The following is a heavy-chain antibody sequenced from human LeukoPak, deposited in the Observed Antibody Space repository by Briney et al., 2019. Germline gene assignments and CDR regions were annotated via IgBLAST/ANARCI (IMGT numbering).Heavy chain of an antibody. CDR2: IWYGGSRK. CDR1: GFTFRNFG. CDR3: ARGTFGVDY. J-gene: IGHJ4*02. V-gene: IGHV3-33*01. D-gene: IGHD3-10*01. Sequence: PGGSLRLSCVASGFTFRNFGMHWVRQAPGKGPEWVATIWYGGSRKYYADSVKGRFTISRDNSKNALFLQMNSMRAEDTAVYYCARGTFGVDYWGQGTLVTVSS.